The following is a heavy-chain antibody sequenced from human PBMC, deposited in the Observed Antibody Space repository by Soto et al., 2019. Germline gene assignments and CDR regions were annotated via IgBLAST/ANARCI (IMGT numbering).Heavy chain of an antibody. D-gene: IGHD1-26*01. CDR1: GVTFSSYW. CDR2: TDSDGSFT. Sequence: GGSLRLSCVASGVTFSSYWRHWVRRTPGQGLVWVSHTDSDGSFTTYADSVKGRFTISRDNAKSTLFLQMNSLRAEDTAVYYCVRDDFGLGLDCWGLGTLVTVSS. V-gene: IGHV3-74*01. CDR3: VRDDFGLGLDC. J-gene: IGHJ4*02.